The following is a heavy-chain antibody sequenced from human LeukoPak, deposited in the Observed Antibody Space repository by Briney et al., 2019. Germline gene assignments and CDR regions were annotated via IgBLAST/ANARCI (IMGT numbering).Heavy chain of an antibody. CDR2: IYYSGST. J-gene: IGHJ5*02. Sequence: PSETLSLTCTVSGGSISSYYWSWIRQPPGKGLEWIGEIYYSGSTNYNPSLKSRVTISVDTSKNQFSLKLSSVTAADTAVYYCARCSSSWYEVASPWFDPWGQGTLVTVSS. CDR1: GGSISSYY. D-gene: IGHD6-13*01. CDR3: ARCSSSWYEVASPWFDP. V-gene: IGHV4-59*08.